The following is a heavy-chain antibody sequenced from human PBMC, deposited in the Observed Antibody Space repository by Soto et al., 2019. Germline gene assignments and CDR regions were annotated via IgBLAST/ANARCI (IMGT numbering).Heavy chain of an antibody. J-gene: IGHJ4*02. D-gene: IGHD1-20*01. Sequence: SETLSLTCAVYGGSFSGYYWSWIRQPPGKGLEWIGEINHSGSTNYNPSLKSRVTISVDTSKNQFSLKLSSVTAADTAVYYCARGLNWNKLPVRSGYFDYWGQGTLVTVSS. V-gene: IGHV4-34*01. CDR3: ARGLNWNKLPVRSGYFDY. CDR1: GGSFSGYY. CDR2: INHSGST.